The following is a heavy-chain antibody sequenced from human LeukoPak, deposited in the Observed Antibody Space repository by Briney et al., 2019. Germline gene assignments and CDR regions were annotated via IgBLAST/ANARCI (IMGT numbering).Heavy chain of an antibody. CDR3: ATPGIAAAGTPHAFDI. Sequence: ASLKLSCKASGGTFSSYAISWVRRAPGQGLEWMGMIIPILGIANYAQKFQGRVTITADKSTSTAYTELRSLRSEDTAVHYCATPGIAAAGTPHAFDIWGQGTMVTVSS. J-gene: IGHJ3*02. CDR1: GGTFSSYA. V-gene: IGHV1-69*04. CDR2: IIPILGIA. D-gene: IGHD6-13*01.